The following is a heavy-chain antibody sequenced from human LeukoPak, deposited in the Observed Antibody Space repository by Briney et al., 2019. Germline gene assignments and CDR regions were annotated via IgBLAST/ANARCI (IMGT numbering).Heavy chain of an antibody. CDR3: ASAVVVSAASFDY. CDR1: GISFSTYA. D-gene: IGHD2-2*01. Sequence: SVKVSRKASGISFSTYAISWVRQAPGQGLEWVGGITPIFDIAFYGQKFQGRVTITADESTDTAYMELSSLKSEDTAVYFCASAVVVSAASFDYWGQGTLVTVSS. V-gene: IGHV1-69*13. J-gene: IGHJ4*02. CDR2: ITPIFDIA.